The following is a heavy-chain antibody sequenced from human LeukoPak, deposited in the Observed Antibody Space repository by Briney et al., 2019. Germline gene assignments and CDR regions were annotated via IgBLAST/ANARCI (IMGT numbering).Heavy chain of an antibody. V-gene: IGHV5-51*01. CDR2: IYPGDSVT. D-gene: IGHD2-21*02. CDR3: ATSGGMAYCGGDCYS. Sequence: PGESLKISCKGSGYSSGYSFTHHWIGWVRQMPGKGLEWVGIIYPGDSVTRYSPSFQGQVTISADKSISTAYLQWSSLKASDTAMYYCATSGGMAYCGGDCYSWGRGTLVTVSS. CDR1: GYSFTHHW. J-gene: IGHJ4*02.